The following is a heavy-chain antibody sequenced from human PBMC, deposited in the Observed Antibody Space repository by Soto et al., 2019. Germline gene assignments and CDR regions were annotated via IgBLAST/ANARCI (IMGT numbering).Heavy chain of an antibody. D-gene: IGHD5-12*01. CDR2: IYHSGST. V-gene: IGHV4-4*02. CDR3: AQVNSAYDPIDY. J-gene: IGHJ4*02. Sequence: SETLSLTCAVSGCSISSSNWWSWVRQPPGKGLEWIGEIYHSGSTNYNPSLKSRVTISVDKSKNQFSLKLTSVTAADTAVYYCAQVNSAYDPIDYWGQGTLVTVSS. CDR1: GCSISSSNW.